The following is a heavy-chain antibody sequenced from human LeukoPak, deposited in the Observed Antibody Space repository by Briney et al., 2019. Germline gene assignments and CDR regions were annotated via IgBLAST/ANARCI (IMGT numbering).Heavy chain of an antibody. V-gene: IGHV3-13*01. CDR3: ARGGRRVRGVIIAPFDY. Sequence: PGGSLRLSCAASGFTFSSYDMHWVRQATGKGLEWVSAIGTAGDTYYPGSVKGRFTTSRENAKNSLYLQMNSLRAGDTAVYYCARGGRRVRGVIIAPFDYWGQGTLVTVSS. D-gene: IGHD3-10*01. CDR2: IGTAGDT. J-gene: IGHJ4*02. CDR1: GFTFSSYD.